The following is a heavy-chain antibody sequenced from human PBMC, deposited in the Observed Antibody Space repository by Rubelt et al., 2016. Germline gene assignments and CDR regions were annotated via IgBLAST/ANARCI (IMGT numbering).Heavy chain of an antibody. CDR1: GYTFTSYG. Sequence: QVQLVQSGAEVKKPGASVKVSCKASGYTFTSYGISWVRQAPGQGLEWMGWISAYNGNTNYAQKLQGRGTSTTDTSTSTAYRELRSLRSDDTAVYYCARSPRYDFEDNWFDPWGQETLVTVSS. V-gene: IGHV1-18*01. J-gene: IGHJ5*02. CDR3: ARSPRYDFEDNWFDP. CDR2: ISAYNGNT. D-gene: IGHD3-3*01.